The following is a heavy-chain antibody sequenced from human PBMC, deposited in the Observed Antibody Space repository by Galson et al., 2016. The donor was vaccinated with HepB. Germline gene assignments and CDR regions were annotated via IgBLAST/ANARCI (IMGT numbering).Heavy chain of an antibody. Sequence: SLRLSCAASGFTFRSYDMSWVRQSTGKGLEWVAAIGTLHDSFFPDSVQGRFSISRENVKNSLYLQLNRLRAGDTAVYYCARIARGSSYTLGCFDLWGRGTLVTVSS. CDR1: GFTFRSYD. CDR2: IGTLHDS. CDR3: ARIARGSSYTLGCFDL. D-gene: IGHD6-13*01. J-gene: IGHJ2*01. V-gene: IGHV3-13*04.